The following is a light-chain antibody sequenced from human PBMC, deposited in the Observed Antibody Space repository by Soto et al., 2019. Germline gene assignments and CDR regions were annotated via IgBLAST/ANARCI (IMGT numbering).Light chain of an antibody. CDR2: DAS. CDR3: QHYGAAPIT. V-gene: IGKV3-11*01. J-gene: IGKJ5*01. CDR1: HSVSSY. Sequence: EIVLTQSPATLSLSPGERATLSCRASHSVSSYLAWYQQKPGQAPRLLIYDASNRATGIPARFSGSGSGTDFTLTISRLEPEDFALYYCQHYGAAPITFGRGTRLEIK.